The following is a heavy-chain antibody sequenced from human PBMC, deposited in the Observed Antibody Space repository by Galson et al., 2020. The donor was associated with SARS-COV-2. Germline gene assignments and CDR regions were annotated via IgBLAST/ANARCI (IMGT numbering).Heavy chain of an antibody. CDR1: GFTSSSYG. CDR2: IRYDGSSV. D-gene: IGHD3-10*01. Sequence: GESLKISCAASGFTSSSYGMHWVRQAPGKGLEWVAFIRYDGSSVYYGDSVKGRFTISRDNSKNTLFLQMNSLRPEDTAVYYCAKDSHPLLLWFGELGGWGQGTLVTVSS. V-gene: IGHV3-30*02. J-gene: IGHJ4*02. CDR3: AKDSHPLLLWFGELGG.